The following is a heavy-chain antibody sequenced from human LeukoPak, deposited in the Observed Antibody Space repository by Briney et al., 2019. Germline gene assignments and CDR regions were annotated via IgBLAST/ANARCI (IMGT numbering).Heavy chain of an antibody. J-gene: IGHJ4*02. CDR1: GGTFSSYA. CDR3: ARRGIAAKGLDY. D-gene: IGHD6-13*01. CDR2: IIPIFGTA. Sequence: SVKVSCKASGGTFSSYAISWVRQAPGQGLEWMGGIIPIFGTANYAQKFQGRVTITTDESTSTAYMELSSLRSEDTAVYYCARRGIAAKGLDYWGQGTLVTVSS. V-gene: IGHV1-69*05.